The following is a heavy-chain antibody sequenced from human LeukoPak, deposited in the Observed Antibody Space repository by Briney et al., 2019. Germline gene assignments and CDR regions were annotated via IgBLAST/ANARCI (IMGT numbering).Heavy chain of an antibody. Sequence: PSETLSLTCTVSGGSISSYYWSWIRQTAGKGLEWIGRIYTSGSTNYNPSLKSRVTMSVDTSKNQFSLKLSSVTAADTAVYYCARDRIVVVPAAYNWFDPWGQGTLVTVSS. CDR2: IYTSGST. D-gene: IGHD2-2*01. J-gene: IGHJ5*02. CDR3: ARDRIVVVPAAYNWFDP. V-gene: IGHV4-4*07. CDR1: GGSISSYY.